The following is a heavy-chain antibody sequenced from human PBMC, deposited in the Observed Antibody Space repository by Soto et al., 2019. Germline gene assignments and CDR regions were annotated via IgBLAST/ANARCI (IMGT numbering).Heavy chain of an antibody. CDR3: ARDHTSGWANWFDP. J-gene: IGHJ5*02. Sequence: SETLSLTCTVSGGSISSYYWSWVRQPPGKGLEWIAYISYSGSTNYNPSLKSRITISVDTSKNQFSLKLSSVTAADTAVYYCARDHTSGWANWFDPWGQGTLVT. CDR1: GGSISSYY. CDR2: ISYSGST. V-gene: IGHV4-59*01. D-gene: IGHD6-19*01.